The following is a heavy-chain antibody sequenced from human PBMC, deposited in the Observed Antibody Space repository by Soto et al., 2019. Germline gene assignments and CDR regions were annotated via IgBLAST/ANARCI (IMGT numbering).Heavy chain of an antibody. Sequence: EVKLVESGGGLVEPGGSLRLSCGASGFTFSNYEMNWVRQAPGKGLEWVSYITSSGSTMYYADSVKGRFTISRDNAKNSLYLQMNSLRAEDTAVYYCARAKGNSGAFDIWGQGTMVTVSS. CDR2: ITSSGSTM. CDR1: GFTFSNYE. J-gene: IGHJ3*02. CDR3: ARAKGNSGAFDI. V-gene: IGHV3-48*03. D-gene: IGHD4-4*01.